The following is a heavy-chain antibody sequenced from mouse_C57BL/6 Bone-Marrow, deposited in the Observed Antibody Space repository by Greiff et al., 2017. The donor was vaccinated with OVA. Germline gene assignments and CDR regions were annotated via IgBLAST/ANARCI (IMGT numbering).Heavy chain of an antibody. Sequence: EVKLMESAGGLVQPGSSLKLSCTASGFTFSDYYMAWVRQVPEKGLEWVANINYDGSSTYYLDSLKSRFIISRDNAKNILYLQMSSLKSEDTATYYCARATYYYGSNFDYWGQGTTLTVSS. CDR3: ARATYYYGSNFDY. V-gene: IGHV5-16*01. CDR1: GFTFSDYY. CDR2: INYDGSST. D-gene: IGHD1-1*01. J-gene: IGHJ2*01.